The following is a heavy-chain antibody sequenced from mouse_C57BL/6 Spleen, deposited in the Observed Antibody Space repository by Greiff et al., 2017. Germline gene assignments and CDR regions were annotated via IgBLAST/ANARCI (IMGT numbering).Heavy chain of an antibody. D-gene: IGHD1-1*01. J-gene: IGHJ1*03. CDR2: ISSGGSYT. V-gene: IGHV5-6*01. CDR1: GFTFSSYA. CDR3: ARHRRYDGSSYWYFDV. Sequence: EVKLVESGGDLVKPGGSLKLSCAASGFTFSSYAMSWVRQTPDKRLEWVATISSGGSYTYYPDSVKGRFTISRDNAKNTLYLQMSSLKSEDTAMYYCARHRRYDGSSYWYFDVWGTGTTVTVSA.